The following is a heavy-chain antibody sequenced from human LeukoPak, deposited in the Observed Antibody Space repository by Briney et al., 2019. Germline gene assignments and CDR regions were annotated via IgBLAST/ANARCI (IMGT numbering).Heavy chain of an antibody. D-gene: IGHD3-3*01. CDR3: ARRGSYYDFWSGHYYYYYYMDV. J-gene: IGHJ6*03. V-gene: IGHV4-30-2*01. Sequence: PSETLSLTCTVSGGSISSGGYYWSWIRQPPGKGLEWIGYIYHSGSTYYNPSLKSRVTISVDRSKNQFSLKLSSVTAADTAVYYCARRGSYYDFWSGHYYYYYYMDVWGKGTTVTVSS. CDR2: IYHSGST. CDR1: GGSISSGGYY.